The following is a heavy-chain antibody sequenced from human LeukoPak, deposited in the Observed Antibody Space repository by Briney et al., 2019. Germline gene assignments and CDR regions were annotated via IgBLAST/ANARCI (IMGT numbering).Heavy chain of an antibody. J-gene: IGHJ5*02. CDR3: AKDPRNYDFWSGSWFDP. V-gene: IGHV3-23*01. CDR1: GFTFSSYA. CDR2: ISGSGGST. D-gene: IGHD3-3*01. Sequence: GGSLRLSCAASGFTFSSYAMSWVRQAPGKGLEWVSAISGSGGSTYSADSVKGRFTISSDNSKNTLYLQMNRLRAEDTAVYYCAKDPRNYDFWSGSWFDPWGQGTLVTVSS.